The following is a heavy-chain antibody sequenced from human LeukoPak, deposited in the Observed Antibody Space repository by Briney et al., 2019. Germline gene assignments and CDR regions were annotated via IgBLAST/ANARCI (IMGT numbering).Heavy chain of an antibody. V-gene: IGHV4-39*01. J-gene: IGHJ5*02. CDR3: ASHLPFFGELNLGWFDP. CDR2: IYYSGST. Sequence: SETLSLTCTVSGGSISSSSYYWGWIRQPPGKGLEWIGSIYYSGSTYYNPSLKSRVTISVDTSKNQFSLKLSSVTAADTAVYYCASHLPFFGELNLGWFDPWGQGTLVTVSS. D-gene: IGHD3-10*01. CDR1: GGSISSSSYY.